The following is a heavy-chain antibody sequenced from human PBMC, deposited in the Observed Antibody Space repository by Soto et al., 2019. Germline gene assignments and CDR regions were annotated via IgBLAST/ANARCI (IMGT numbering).Heavy chain of an antibody. J-gene: IGHJ6*02. CDR2: ISSSSSYI. Sequence: TGGSLRLSCAASGFTFSSYSMNWVRQAPGKGLEWVSSISSSSSYIYYADSVKGRFTISRDNAKNSLYLQMNSLRAEDTAVYYCARDFRGGSYYYYYGMDVWGQGTTVTVSS. V-gene: IGHV3-21*01. D-gene: IGHD1-26*01. CDR1: GFTFSSYS. CDR3: ARDFRGGSYYYYYGMDV.